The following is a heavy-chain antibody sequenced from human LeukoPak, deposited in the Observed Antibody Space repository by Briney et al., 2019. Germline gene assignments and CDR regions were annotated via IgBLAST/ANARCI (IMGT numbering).Heavy chain of an antibody. CDR1: GFTFSSYA. CDR2: ISGNGDYT. Sequence: GGSLRLSCAASGFTFSSYAMSWVRQAPGKGLGWVSTISGNGDYTYYADFVKGRFTISRDNSKNTLYLQMNSLRADDTAVYYCAKRGIAAAASFDYWGQGTLVSVSS. D-gene: IGHD6-13*01. V-gene: IGHV3-23*01. J-gene: IGHJ4*02. CDR3: AKRGIAAAASFDY.